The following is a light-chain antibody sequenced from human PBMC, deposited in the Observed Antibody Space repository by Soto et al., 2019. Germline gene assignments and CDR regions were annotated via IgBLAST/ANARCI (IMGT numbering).Light chain of an antibody. CDR1: QSVTNY. J-gene: IGKJ4*01. CDR3: QQFSSYPLT. CDR2: DAS. V-gene: IGKV3-11*01. Sequence: EIFLTQSPDALSLSPGERATLTCRASQSVTNYIAWYQQRPGQAPRLLIYDASNRATGVPARFSGSRSGTDFTLTISDLEPADFGLYYCQQFSSYPLTFGGGTKVDIK.